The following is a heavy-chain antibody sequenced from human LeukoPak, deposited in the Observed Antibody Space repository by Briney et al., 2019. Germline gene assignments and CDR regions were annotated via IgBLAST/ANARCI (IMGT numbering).Heavy chain of an antibody. Sequence: GGSLRLSCAVSGFTFSSYEMNWVRQAPGKGLEWVSYISSGGSSMFYADSVKGRFTISRDNAKNSLYLRMNSLRAEDTAVYYCARDMTTVTTSSVSGYYFYGMDVWGQGTTVTVAS. CDR2: ISSGGSSM. J-gene: IGHJ6*02. D-gene: IGHD4-17*01. CDR1: GFTFSSYE. CDR3: ARDMTTVTTSSVSGYYFYGMDV. V-gene: IGHV3-48*03.